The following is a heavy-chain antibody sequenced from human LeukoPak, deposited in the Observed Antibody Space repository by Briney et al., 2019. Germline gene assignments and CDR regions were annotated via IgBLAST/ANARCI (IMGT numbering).Heavy chain of an antibody. D-gene: IGHD5-18*01. CDR2: IYYSGST. CDR1: GGSISSYY. V-gene: IGHV4-59*12. J-gene: IGHJ4*02. Sequence: KASETLSLTCTVSGGSISSYYWSWIRQPPGKGLEWIGYIYYSGSTNYNPSLKSRVTISVDKSKNQFSLQLSSVTAADTAVYYCANERNTAPYYFDYWGQGTLVTVSS. CDR3: ANERNTAPYYFDY.